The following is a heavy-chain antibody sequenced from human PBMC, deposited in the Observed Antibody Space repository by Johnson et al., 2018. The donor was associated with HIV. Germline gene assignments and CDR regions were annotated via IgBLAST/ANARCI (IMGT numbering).Heavy chain of an antibody. Sequence: VQLVESGGGLVQPGGSLRLSCAASGFTFSSYWMSWVRQAPGKGLEWVANIKQDGSEKYYVDSVKGRFTISRDNAKNSLYLQMNSLRAEDTAVYYCARDVNYRNCSSTSCSDAFDMWGPGTMVTVSS. D-gene: IGHD2-2*01. J-gene: IGHJ3*02. CDR2: IKQDGSEK. CDR3: ARDVNYRNCSSTSCSDAFDM. CDR1: GFTFSSYW. V-gene: IGHV3-7*01.